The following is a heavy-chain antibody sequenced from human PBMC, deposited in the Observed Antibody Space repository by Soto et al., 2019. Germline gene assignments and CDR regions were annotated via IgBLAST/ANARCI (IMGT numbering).Heavy chain of an antibody. CDR3: ARDPVVLMVYAIWAAFDI. Sequence: TLSLTCAISGDSVSSNSAAWNWIRQSPSRGLEWLGRTYYRSKWYNDYAVSVKSRITINPDTSKNQFSLQLNSVTPEDTAVYYCARDPVVLMVYAIWAAFDIWGQGTMVTVSS. CDR1: GDSVSSNSAA. CDR2: TYYRSKWYN. D-gene: IGHD2-8*01. J-gene: IGHJ3*02. V-gene: IGHV6-1*01.